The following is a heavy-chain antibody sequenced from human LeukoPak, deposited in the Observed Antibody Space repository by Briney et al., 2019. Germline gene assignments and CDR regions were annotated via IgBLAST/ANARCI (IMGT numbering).Heavy chain of an antibody. D-gene: IGHD5-24*01. V-gene: IGHV4-59*01. CDR1: GGSISRYY. J-gene: IGHJ4*02. CDR2: IYYSGST. CDR3: ARDGYNRDYFDY. Sequence: SETLYLTCTVSGGSISRYYWNWIRQPPGKGLEWIGYIYYSGSTNYNPSLKSRVTISVDTSKNQFSLKLSSVTAADTAVYYCARDGYNRDYFDYWGQGTLVTVSS.